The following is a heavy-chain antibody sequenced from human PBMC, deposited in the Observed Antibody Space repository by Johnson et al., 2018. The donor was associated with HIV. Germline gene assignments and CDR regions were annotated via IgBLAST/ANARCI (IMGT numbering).Heavy chain of an antibody. D-gene: IGHD7-27*01. V-gene: IGHV3-66*02. CDR2: SGSGGST. CDR3: ASSWGNAFDI. J-gene: IGHJ3*02. CDR1: GFTVSYNY. Sequence: VQLVESGGGLIQPGGSLRLSCVASGFTVSYNYMNWVRQAPGKGLEWVSAISGSGGSTFYADSVKGRFTISRDNSKNTLYLQMNSLRAEDTAVYYCASSWGNAFDIWGQGTMVTVSS.